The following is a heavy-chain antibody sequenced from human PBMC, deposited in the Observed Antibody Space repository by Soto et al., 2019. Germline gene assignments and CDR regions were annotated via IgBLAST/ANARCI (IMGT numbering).Heavy chain of an antibody. CDR3: GRVWSDYYYDMDV. Sequence: PVKLSCKASGGTFSSYAISWVRQAPGQGLEWMGGIIPIFGTANYAQKFQGRVTITADESTSTAYMELSSLRSEDTAVYYCGRVWSDYYYDMDVWGKGTTVTVSS. CDR2: IIPIFGTA. J-gene: IGHJ6*03. V-gene: IGHV1-69*13. D-gene: IGHD3-3*01. CDR1: GGTFSSYA.